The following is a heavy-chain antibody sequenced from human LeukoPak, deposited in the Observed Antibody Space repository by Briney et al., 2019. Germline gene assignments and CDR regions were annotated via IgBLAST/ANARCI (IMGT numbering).Heavy chain of an antibody. Sequence: GGSLRLSCAASGFTLSSYWMSWVRQAPGKGLEWVANIKQDGSEKYYVDSAKGRFTISRDNAKNSLYLQMNSLRAEDTAVYYCARGGGYGPDYFDYWGQGTLVTVSS. D-gene: IGHD5-12*01. J-gene: IGHJ4*02. V-gene: IGHV3-7*04. CDR1: GFTLSSYW. CDR3: ARGGGYGPDYFDY. CDR2: IKQDGSEK.